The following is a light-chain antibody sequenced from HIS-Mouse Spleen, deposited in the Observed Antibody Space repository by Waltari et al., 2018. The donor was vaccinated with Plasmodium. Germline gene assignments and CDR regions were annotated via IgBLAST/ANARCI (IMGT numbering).Light chain of an antibody. V-gene: IGLV3-10*01. Sequence: SYELTQPPSVSVSPGQTARITCSGDALPKKYAYWYQQKSGQAHVLVIYEDSKRPPGIPEGFSGFSSVRMATWTIIVAHVEDEADYYCYSTDSSANQRVVSGGTKLSVL. CDR2: EDS. CDR1: ALPKKY. J-gene: IGLJ3*02. CDR3: YSTDSSANQRV.